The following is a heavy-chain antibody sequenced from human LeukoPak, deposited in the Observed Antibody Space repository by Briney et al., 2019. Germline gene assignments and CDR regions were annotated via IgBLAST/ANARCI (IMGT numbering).Heavy chain of an antibody. D-gene: IGHD6-13*01. Sequence: PGGSLRLSCVASGFTFNTYGVSWVRQAPGKGLEWVSAITGSGSSTEYADSVKGRFTISRDNSKNTLYLQMNSLRAEDTAVYYCAKSGSIWFYFDYWGQGTLVTVSS. CDR3: AKSGSIWFYFDY. CDR1: GFTFNTYG. J-gene: IGHJ4*02. V-gene: IGHV3-23*01. CDR2: ITGSGSST.